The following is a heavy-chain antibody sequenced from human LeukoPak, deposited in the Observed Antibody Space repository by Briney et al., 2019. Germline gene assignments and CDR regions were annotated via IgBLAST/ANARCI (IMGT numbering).Heavy chain of an antibody. J-gene: IGHJ4*02. CDR2: INHSGST. D-gene: IGHD3-9*01. V-gene: IGHV4-34*01. Sequence: SETLSLTCAVYGGSFSGYYWSWIRQPPVKGLEWIGEINHSGSTNYNPSLKSRVTISVGTSKNQFSLKLSSVTAADTAVYYCARGEYFDWLYRSQYYFDYWGQGTLVTVSS. CDR1: GGSFSGYY. CDR3: ARGEYFDWLYRSQYYFDY.